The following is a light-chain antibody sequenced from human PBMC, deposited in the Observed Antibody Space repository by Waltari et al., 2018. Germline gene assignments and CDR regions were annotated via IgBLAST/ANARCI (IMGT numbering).Light chain of an antibody. J-gene: IGKJ3*01. V-gene: IGKV4-1*01. Sequence: DIVMTQSPDSLAVSLGERATINCKSSQSVLYGSNNTNYFAWYQQKPGQPPRLLISWASSRESAVPDRFSGSGAATDFTLTISSLQAGDVAVYYCQQYYSPPPLFTFGPGTKVDIK. CDR1: QSVLYGSNNTNY. CDR3: QQYYSPPPLFT. CDR2: WAS.